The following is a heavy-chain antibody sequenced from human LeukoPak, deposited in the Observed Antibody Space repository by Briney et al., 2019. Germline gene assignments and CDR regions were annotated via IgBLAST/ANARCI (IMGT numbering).Heavy chain of an antibody. V-gene: IGHV4-4*02. CDR2: VSLAGRT. D-gene: IGHD1-26*01. CDR1: GGSITTTNY. CDR3: SRESGPFCPFGH. J-gene: IGHJ4*02. Sequence: PSGTLSLTCGVSGGSITTTNYGSWVRQPPGGGLEWIGEVSLAGRTRYNPSLKNRVNISIDESKNHLYLNLASVTAADTAVYYCSRESGPFCPFGHWGQGTLVAVTS.